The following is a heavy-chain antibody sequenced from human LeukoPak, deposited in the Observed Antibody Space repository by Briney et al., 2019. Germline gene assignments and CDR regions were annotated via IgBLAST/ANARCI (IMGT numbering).Heavy chain of an antibody. CDR2: IYYSGST. J-gene: IGHJ4*02. CDR3: ARGDTAMVQYFDY. V-gene: IGHV4-59*01. Sequence: PAETLSLTCFVSGDSITSYYWSWIRQSPGKGLEWIGYIYYSGSTNYNPSLKSRVTISVDTSKNQFSLKLSSVTAADTAVYYCARGDTAMVQYFDYWGQGTLVTVSS. CDR1: GDSITSYY. D-gene: IGHD5-18*01.